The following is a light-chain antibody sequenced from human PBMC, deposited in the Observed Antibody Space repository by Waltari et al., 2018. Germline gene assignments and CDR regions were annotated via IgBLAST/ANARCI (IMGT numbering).Light chain of an antibody. CDR1: GSDVGAVNY. CDR2: DVD. J-gene: IGLJ3*02. CDR3: SSYTTSATFV. V-gene: IGLV2-14*03. Sequence: QSALTQPASVSGSPGQSITISCTGTGSDVGAVNYVSWYQPHPDRAPPLIIYDVDERPSGVSNRFSGSKSGNTASLTISGLQAEDEADYYCSSYTTSATFVFGGGTKLTVL.